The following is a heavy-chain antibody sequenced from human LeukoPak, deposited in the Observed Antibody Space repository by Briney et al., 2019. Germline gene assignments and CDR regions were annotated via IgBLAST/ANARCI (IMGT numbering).Heavy chain of an antibody. J-gene: IGHJ5*02. CDR2: IYSGGST. V-gene: IGHV3-66*02. Sequence: HPGGSLRLSCAASGFTVSSNYMSWVRQAPGKGLEWVSVIYSGGSTYYADSVKGRFTISRDNSKNTLYLQMNSLRAEDTAVYYCARVFQGVWFDPWGQGTLVTVSS. CDR3: ARVFQGVWFDP. D-gene: IGHD2-8*01. CDR1: GFTVSSNY.